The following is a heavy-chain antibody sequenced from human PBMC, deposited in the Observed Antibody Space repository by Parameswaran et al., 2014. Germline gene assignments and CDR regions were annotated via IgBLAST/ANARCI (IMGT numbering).Heavy chain of an antibody. CDR3: TREGLVPFDY. D-gene: IGHD6-19*01. V-gene: IGHV1-69*01. Sequence: WVRQAPGQGLEWMGGIIPMSGTTHYAHKFQDRLTITAAESTTTAYLELSSLTFEDTAIYYCTREGLVPFDYWGQGTLVTVSS. J-gene: IGHJ4*02. CDR2: IIPMSGTT.